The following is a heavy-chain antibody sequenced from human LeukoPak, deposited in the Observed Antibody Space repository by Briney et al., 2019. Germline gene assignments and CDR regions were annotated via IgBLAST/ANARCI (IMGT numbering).Heavy chain of an antibody. CDR3: ARGMLSSAGYHWYYYMDV. CDR2: IDDDGTDT. CDR1: GFTSGNYW. J-gene: IGHJ6*03. Sequence: GGSLRLSCVASGFTSGNYWMHWVRQAPGEGPEWVSRIDDDGTDTHYAVSVKGRFTISRDNAKNTLYLQMNSLRGEDTAVYYCARGMLSSAGYHWYYYMDVWGKGAMVTVSS. V-gene: IGHV3-74*01. D-gene: IGHD3-3*01.